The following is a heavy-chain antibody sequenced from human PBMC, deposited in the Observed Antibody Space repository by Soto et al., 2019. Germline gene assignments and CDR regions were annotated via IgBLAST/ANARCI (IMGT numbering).Heavy chain of an antibody. V-gene: IGHV3-30*18. CDR1: GITFSSYD. CDR3: TKVYWPARGSGSSLDS. Sequence: QVQLVESGGGVVQPGRSLRLSCAASGITFSSYDMHWVRQAPGKGLEWVAVISYDGSNKYYADSVKGRFTISRDNAKNRQNLQMSSLRAEDTVVDYCTKVYWPARGSGSSLDSWGQGTLVTVSS. D-gene: IGHD3-10*01. CDR2: ISYDGSNK. J-gene: IGHJ4*02.